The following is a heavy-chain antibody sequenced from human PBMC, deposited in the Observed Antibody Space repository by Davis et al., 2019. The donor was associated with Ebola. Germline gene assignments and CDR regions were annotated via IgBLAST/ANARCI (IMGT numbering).Heavy chain of an antibody. CDR3: ARGGMATTRVDY. Sequence: MPSETLSLTCAVYSGSFSGYYWSWIRQSPGKGLEWIGEISHTGDTNYNPSLKSRVIISVDTSKNQFSLKLSSETAADTAVYYCARGGMATTRVDYWGQGTLVTVSS. D-gene: IGHD5-24*01. J-gene: IGHJ4*02. CDR1: SGSFSGYY. V-gene: IGHV4-34*01. CDR2: ISHTGDT.